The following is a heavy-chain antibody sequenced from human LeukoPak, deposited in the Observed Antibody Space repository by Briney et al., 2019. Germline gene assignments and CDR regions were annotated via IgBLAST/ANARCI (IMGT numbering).Heavy chain of an antibody. J-gene: IGHJ4*02. D-gene: IGHD2-2*01. CDR2: ISGSGGST. CDR3: AKIVVVPAATSYYFDY. V-gene: IGHV3-23*01. Sequence: GGSLRLSCEASGFNIDDYGMSWVRQFPGKGLEWVSAISGSGGSTYYADSVKGRFTISRDNSKNTLYLQMNSLRAEDTAVYYCAKIVVVPAATSYYFDYWGQGTLVTVSS. CDR1: GFNIDDYG.